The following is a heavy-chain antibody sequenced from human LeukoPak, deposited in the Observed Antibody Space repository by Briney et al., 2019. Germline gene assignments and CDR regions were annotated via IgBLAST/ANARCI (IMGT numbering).Heavy chain of an antibody. CDR3: AKAFCSEKQCTLDS. CDR1: GFTFSAHY. Sequence: PGGSLRLSCAASGFTFSAHYMDWVRQAPGKGREWVGRIREKVNSYTTVYAASVKGGFTISRDDSTNSVFLQMNSLKTEDTAVYYCAKAFCSEKQCTLDSWGQGTLVSVSS. D-gene: IGHD3-3*01. V-gene: IGHV3-72*01. J-gene: IGHJ4*02. CDR2: IREKVNSYTT.